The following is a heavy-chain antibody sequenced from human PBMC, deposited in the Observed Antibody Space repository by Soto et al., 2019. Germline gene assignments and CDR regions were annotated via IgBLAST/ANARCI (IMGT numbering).Heavy chain of an antibody. CDR2: VAAGGGHT. CDR3: ARRTSFLGAFDY. Sequence: ETLRLSCVASGFSFDKYAMAWVRQAPGKGLEWVSHVAAGGGHTYYAESVKGRFTISRDNSKNTLFLQINTLRADDTAIYFCARRTSFLGAFDYWGQGVLVTVSS. CDR1: GFSFDKYA. J-gene: IGHJ4*02. V-gene: IGHV3-23*01. D-gene: IGHD3-16*02.